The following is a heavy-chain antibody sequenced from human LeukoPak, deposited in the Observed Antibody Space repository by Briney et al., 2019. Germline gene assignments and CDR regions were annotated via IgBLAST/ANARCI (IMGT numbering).Heavy chain of an antibody. D-gene: IGHD3-10*01. CDR1: GYTSTGYY. CDR3: AREGTPYYYGSGSQYYFDY. Sequence: LGASVKVSCKASGYTSTGYYMHWVRQAPGQGLEWVGWINPIRGGTNYAQKFQGRVTMTRDTSISTAYMELSRLRSEGTAVYYCAREGTPYYYGSGSQYYFDYWGQGTLVTVSS. CDR2: INPIRGGT. V-gene: IGHV1-2*03. J-gene: IGHJ4*02.